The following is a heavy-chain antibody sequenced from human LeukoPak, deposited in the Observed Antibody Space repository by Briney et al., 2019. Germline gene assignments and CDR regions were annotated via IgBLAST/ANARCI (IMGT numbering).Heavy chain of an antibody. D-gene: IGHD6-13*01. CDR1: GFTFSSYS. CDR2: ISSSSSYI. Sequence: GGSLRLSCAASGFTFSSYSMNWVRQAPGKGLEWVSSISSSSSYIYYADSVKGRFTISRDNAKNSLYLQMNSLRAEDTAVYYCARAGSIAAAADYWGQGTLVTVSS. J-gene: IGHJ4*02. CDR3: ARAGSIAAAADY. V-gene: IGHV3-21*01.